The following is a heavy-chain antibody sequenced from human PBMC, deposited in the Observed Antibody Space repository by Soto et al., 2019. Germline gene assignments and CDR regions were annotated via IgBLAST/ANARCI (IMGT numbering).Heavy chain of an antibody. D-gene: IGHD3-10*01. J-gene: IGHJ6*02. Sequence: EASVKVSCKASGGTFSSYAISWVRQAPGQGLEWMGGIIPIFGTANYAQKFQGRVTITADESTSTAYMELSSLRSEDTAVYYCAAGAKVTRGNELLWFGELFVPPYYYYYGMDVWGQGTTVTVSS. CDR2: IIPIFGTA. V-gene: IGHV1-69*13. CDR1: GGTFSSYA. CDR3: AAGAKVTRGNELLWFGELFVPPYYYYYGMDV.